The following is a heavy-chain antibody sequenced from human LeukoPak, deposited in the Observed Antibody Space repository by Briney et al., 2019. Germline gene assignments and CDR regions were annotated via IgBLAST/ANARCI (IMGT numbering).Heavy chain of an antibody. D-gene: IGHD2-2*01. CDR1: GFTFSIHG. CDR2: ISASDGST. V-gene: IGHV3-23*01. Sequence: PGGSLRLSRAASGFTFSIHGMSWVRQAPGKGLEWVSFISASDGSTNYADSVKGRFTMSRDTSKNTLYLQMNSLRDDDTATYYCAKGRGSTSIYEYWGQGTLVTVSS. J-gene: IGHJ4*02. CDR3: AKGRGSTSIYEY.